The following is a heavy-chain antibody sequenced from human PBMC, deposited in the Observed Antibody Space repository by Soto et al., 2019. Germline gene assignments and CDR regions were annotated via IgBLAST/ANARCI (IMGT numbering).Heavy chain of an antibody. V-gene: IGHV3-49*03. CDR1: GFTFGDYA. Sequence: PGGSLRLSCTASGFTFGDYAMSWFRQAPGKGLEWVGFIRSKAYGGTTEYAASVKGRFTISRDDSKSIAYLQMNSLKTEDTAVYYCSGGVRGYYYYYGMDVWGQGTTVTVSS. CDR3: SGGVRGYYYYYGMDV. CDR2: IRSKAYGGTT. D-gene: IGHD3-16*01. J-gene: IGHJ6*02.